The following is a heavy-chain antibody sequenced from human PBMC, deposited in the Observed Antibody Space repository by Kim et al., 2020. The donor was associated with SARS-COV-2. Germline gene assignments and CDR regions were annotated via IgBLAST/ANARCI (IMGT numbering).Heavy chain of an antibody. CDR3: ARGSTMVRGSSPINYYGMDV. V-gene: IGHV1-8*02. CDR1: GYIFNSYD. J-gene: IGHJ6*02. D-gene: IGHD3-10*01. CDR2: MNPNSANT. Sequence: ASVKVSCTASGYIFNSYDINWVRQPPGQGLEWMGWMNPNSANTGYAQKFQGRVTMTRDTSINTAYLDLSSLSSEDTAVYYCARGSTMVRGSSPINYYGMDVWGQGTAVIVSS.